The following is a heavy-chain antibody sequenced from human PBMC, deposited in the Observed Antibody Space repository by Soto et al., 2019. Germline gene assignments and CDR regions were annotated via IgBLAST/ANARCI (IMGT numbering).Heavy chain of an antibody. CDR3: ARANRRMNSAFDY. J-gene: IGHJ4*02. Sequence: SETLSLTCTVSGGSISSGGYYWSWIRQHPGKGLEWIGYIYYSGSTYYNPSLKSRVTISVDTSKNQFSLKLSSVTAADTAVYYCARANRRMNSAFDYWGQGTLVTVSS. D-gene: IGHD1-7*01. CDR2: IYYSGST. V-gene: IGHV4-31*03. CDR1: GGSISSGGYY.